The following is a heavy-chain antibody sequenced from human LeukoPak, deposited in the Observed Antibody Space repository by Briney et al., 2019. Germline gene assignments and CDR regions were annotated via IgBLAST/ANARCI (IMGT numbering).Heavy chain of an antibody. CDR1: GFTFSSYW. CDR3: ARVIYDILTGGFCDY. Sequence: GGSLRLSCAASGFTFSSYWMSWVRQAPGKGLEWVANIKQDGSEKYYVDSVKGRFTISRDNAKNSLYLQMNSVRAEDTAVYYCARVIYDILTGGFCDYWGQGTLVTVSS. CDR2: IKQDGSEK. D-gene: IGHD3-9*01. J-gene: IGHJ4*02. V-gene: IGHV3-7*01.